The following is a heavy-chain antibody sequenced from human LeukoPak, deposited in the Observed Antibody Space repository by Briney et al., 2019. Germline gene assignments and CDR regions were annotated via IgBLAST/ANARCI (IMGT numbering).Heavy chain of an antibody. D-gene: IGHD6-6*01. Sequence: GGSLRLSCAASGFTFSSYAMSWVRQAPGKGLEWVSVIYSGGSTYYADSVKGRFTISRDNSKNTLYLQMNSLRAEDTAVYYCARGPRKLNDYWGQGTLVTVSS. J-gene: IGHJ4*02. CDR2: IYSGGST. CDR3: ARGPRKLNDY. V-gene: IGHV3-66*01. CDR1: GFTFSSYA.